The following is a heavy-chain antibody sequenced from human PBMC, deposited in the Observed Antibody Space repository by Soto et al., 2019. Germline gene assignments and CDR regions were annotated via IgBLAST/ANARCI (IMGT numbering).Heavy chain of an antibody. J-gene: IGHJ6*02. CDR2: IIPIFGTA. CDR1: GGTFSSYA. D-gene: IGHD3-3*01. V-gene: IGHV1-69*13. CDR3: ARVYDDFWSGYWCPQYYYYYGMDV. Sequence: SVKVSCKASGGTFSSYAISWVRPAPGQGLEWMGGIIPIFGTANYAQKIQGRVTITADESTSTAYMELSSLRSEDTAGYYCARVYDDFWSGYWCPQYYYYYGMDVWGQGTTVTVSS.